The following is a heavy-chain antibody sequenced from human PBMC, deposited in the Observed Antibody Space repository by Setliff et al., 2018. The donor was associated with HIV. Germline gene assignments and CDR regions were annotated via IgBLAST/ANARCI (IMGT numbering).Heavy chain of an antibody. D-gene: IGHD2-21*02. Sequence: GESLKISCQASGYSFTSYWIGWVRRMPGKGLEWMGIIFPGDSDTRYSPSFQGQVIISADKSISTAYLHLSSLKASDTAIYYCVRRDNLVVTLTYYFDSWGQGTLVTVSS. V-gene: IGHV5-51*01. CDR2: IFPGDSDT. J-gene: IGHJ4*02. CDR3: VRRDNLVVTLTYYFDS. CDR1: GYSFTSYW.